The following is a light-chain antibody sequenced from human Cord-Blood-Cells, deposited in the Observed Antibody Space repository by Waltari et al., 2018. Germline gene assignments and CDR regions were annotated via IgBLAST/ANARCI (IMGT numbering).Light chain of an antibody. CDR2: DAS. CDR3: QQRSNWPIT. V-gene: IGKV3-11*01. J-gene: IGKJ5*01. CDR1: QSVSRY. Sequence: EIVLTQSPATLSLSPGERATLSCSASQSVSRYLAWYQQKPGQAPRPLIYDASNRATGIPARFSGSGSGTDFTLTISSLEPEDFAVYYCQQRSNWPITFGQGTRLEIK.